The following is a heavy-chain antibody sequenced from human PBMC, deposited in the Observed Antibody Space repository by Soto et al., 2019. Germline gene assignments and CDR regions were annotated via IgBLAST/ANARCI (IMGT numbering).Heavy chain of an antibody. V-gene: IGHV4-59*08. D-gene: IGHD4-4*01. CDR2: IYYSGST. CDR1: GGSISSYY. CDR3: ARRAVTRYYYYMDV. J-gene: IGHJ6*03. Sequence: PSETLSLTCTVSGGSISSYYWSRIRQPPGKGLEWIGYIYYSGSTNYNPSLKSRVTISVDTSKNQFSLKLSSVTAADTAVYYCARRAVTRYYYYMDVWGKGTTVTVSS.